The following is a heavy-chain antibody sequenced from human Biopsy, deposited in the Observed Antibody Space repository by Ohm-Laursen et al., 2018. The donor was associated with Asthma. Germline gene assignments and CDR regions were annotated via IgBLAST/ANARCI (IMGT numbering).Heavy chain of an antibody. CDR3: ARGQELDV. CDR2: TNERGVT. V-gene: IGHV4-34*01. J-gene: IGHJ6*02. CDR1: PGSFSGFF. Sequence: SQTLSLTCDVYPGSFSGFFWTWIRQSPGKGLEWIGETNERGVTNNNPSLKSRVIISIDTYWNRVSLKLTSVTAADTAVYYCARGQELDVWGQGTTVTVSS.